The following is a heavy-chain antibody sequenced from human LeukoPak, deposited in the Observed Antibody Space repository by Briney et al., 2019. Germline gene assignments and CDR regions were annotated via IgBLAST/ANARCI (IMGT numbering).Heavy chain of an antibody. J-gene: IGHJ4*02. D-gene: IGHD1-26*01. V-gene: IGHV3-23*01. CDR1: EFTFNNYA. CDR3: AKDRFPHTTQRPLSFDN. Sequence: GGSLRLSCVASEFTFNNYAMSWVRQAPGRGLEWVSAIDGSGKNSYYAGSVTGRFTISRDNSRNTVNLQMDRLRAEDTALYYYAKDRFPHTTQRPLSFDNWGQGTVVTVSS. CDR2: IDGSGKNS.